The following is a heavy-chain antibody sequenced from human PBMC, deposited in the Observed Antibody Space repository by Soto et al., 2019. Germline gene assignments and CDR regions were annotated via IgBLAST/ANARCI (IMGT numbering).Heavy chain of an antibody. CDR3: ARDSAITIFGVALASYGMDV. CDR1: GGSISSGDYY. D-gene: IGHD3-3*01. V-gene: IGHV4-30-4*01. J-gene: IGHJ6*02. Sequence: KPSETLSLTCTVSGGSISSGDYYWSWIRQPPGKGLEWIGYIYYSGSTYYNPSLKSRVTISVDTSKKQFSLKLSSVTAADTAVYCCARDSAITIFGVALASYGMDVWGQGTTVTVSS. CDR2: IYYSGST.